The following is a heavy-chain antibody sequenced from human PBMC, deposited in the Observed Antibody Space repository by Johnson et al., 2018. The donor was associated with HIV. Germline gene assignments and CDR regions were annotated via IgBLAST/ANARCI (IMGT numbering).Heavy chain of an antibody. CDR3: ARGGSSTSLDAFDI. J-gene: IGHJ3*02. Sequence: QVQVVESGGGVVQPGRSLRLSCTASGFTFSSYAMHWVRQAPGKGLEWVAVISYDGSNKYYADSVKGRFTISRDISKNTLHLQMNSLRAGDTAVYYCARGGSSTSLDAFDIWGQGTMVTVSS. V-gene: IGHV3-30-3*01. CDR2: ISYDGSNK. D-gene: IGHD2-2*01. CDR1: GFTFSSYA.